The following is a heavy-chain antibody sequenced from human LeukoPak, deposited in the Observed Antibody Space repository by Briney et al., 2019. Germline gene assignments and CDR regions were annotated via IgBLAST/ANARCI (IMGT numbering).Heavy chain of an antibody. CDR2: LGRGTNNM. J-gene: IGHJ4*02. CDR3: VRDRDWAFDY. D-gene: IGHD3/OR15-3a*01. CDR1: GFSFSDYT. V-gene: IGHV3-48*01. Sequence: GGSLRLSCAASGFSFSDYTMNWARQAPGKGLEWISYLGRGTNNMYYADSVKGRFTISRDNAKNSLYLQMSSLRAEDTAVYYCVRDRDWAFDYWGQGTLVTVSS.